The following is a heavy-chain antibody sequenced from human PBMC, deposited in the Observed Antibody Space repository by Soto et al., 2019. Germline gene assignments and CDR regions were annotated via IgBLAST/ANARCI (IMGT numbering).Heavy chain of an antibody. CDR1: GFTFSSYA. J-gene: IGHJ4*02. V-gene: IGHV3-30-3*01. CDR3: ARVPSSSGRAHFDY. CDR2: ISYDGSNK. D-gene: IGHD2-15*01. Sequence: QVQLVESGGGVVQPGRSLRLSCAASGFTFSSYAMHWVRQAPGKGLEWVAVISYDGSNKYYADSVKGRFTISRDNSKNTLYLQMNSLRGEATAVYYCARVPSSSGRAHFDYWGQGTLVTVSS.